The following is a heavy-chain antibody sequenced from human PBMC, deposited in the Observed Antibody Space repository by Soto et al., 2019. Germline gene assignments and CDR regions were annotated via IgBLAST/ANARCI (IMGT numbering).Heavy chain of an antibody. D-gene: IGHD3-3*01. Sequence: NPSETLSLTCTVSGGSISSYYWSWIRQPPGKGLEWIGYIYYSGSTNYNPSLKSRVTISVDTSKNQFSLKLSSVTAADTAVYYCARVEAGFWSGYSTSAAFWFDPWGQGTLVTVSS. CDR1: GGSISSYY. J-gene: IGHJ5*02. V-gene: IGHV4-59*01. CDR3: ARVEAGFWSGYSTSAAFWFDP. CDR2: IYYSGST.